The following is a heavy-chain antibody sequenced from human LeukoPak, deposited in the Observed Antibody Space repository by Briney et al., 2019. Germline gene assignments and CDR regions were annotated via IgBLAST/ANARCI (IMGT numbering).Heavy chain of an antibody. CDR1: GLTFNNAW. Sequence: GGSLRLSCAASGLTFNNAWMSWVRLAPEKGLEWVSTISGSGGTTSYADSVKGRFTFSRDNSKNTLFLQMNSLRAEDTAVYYCVKKMWESSGGALDYWGQGTLVTVSS. J-gene: IGHJ4*02. V-gene: IGHV3-23*01. CDR3: VKKMWESSGGALDY. D-gene: IGHD3-22*01. CDR2: ISGSGGTT.